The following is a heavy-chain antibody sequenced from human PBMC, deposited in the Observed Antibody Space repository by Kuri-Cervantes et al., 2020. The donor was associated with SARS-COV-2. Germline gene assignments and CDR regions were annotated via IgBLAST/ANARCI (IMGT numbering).Heavy chain of an antibody. CDR1: GFTFSSYS. CDR2: ISSRSSTI. D-gene: IGHD6-13*01. CDR3: ARDSSSSSYYFDY. Sequence: GESLKISCAASGFTFSSYSMNCDRQAPGKGLECVSYISSRSSTIYYADSVKVRSPITRDNANNSLYLQMHSLRAEDTTVYYCARDSSSSSYYFDYWGQGTLVTVSS. J-gene: IGHJ4*02. V-gene: IGHV3-48*01.